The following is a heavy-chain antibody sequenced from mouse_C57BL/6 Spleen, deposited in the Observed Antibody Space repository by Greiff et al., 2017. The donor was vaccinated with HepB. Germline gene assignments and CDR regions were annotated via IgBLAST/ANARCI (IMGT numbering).Heavy chain of an antibody. Sequence: EVKLVESGGGLVKPGGSLKLSCAASGFTFSSYAMSWVRQTPEKRLEWVATISDGGSYTYYPDNVKGRFTISRDNAKNNLYLQMSHLKSEDTAMYYCARELTGRAWFAYWGQGTLVTVS. CDR1: GFTFSSYA. CDR3: ARELTGRAWFAY. D-gene: IGHD4-1*01. J-gene: IGHJ3*01. V-gene: IGHV5-4*01. CDR2: ISDGGSYT.